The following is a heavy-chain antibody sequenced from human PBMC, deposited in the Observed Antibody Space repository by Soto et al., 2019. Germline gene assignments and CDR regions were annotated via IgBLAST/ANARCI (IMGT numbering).Heavy chain of an antibody. CDR2: ISGSTGTT. Sequence: EVQLLESGGGLVQPGGSLRLSCAASGFTFSTYAMSWVRQAPGKGLEWVSAISGSTGTTYYADSVTGRFTISRDNSKSTLYLQMNSLRAEDTAIYYCAKDSTNAPCSSGRCHYYGVDVWGPGTAVTVSS. J-gene: IGHJ6*02. D-gene: IGHD6-19*01. V-gene: IGHV3-23*01. CDR3: AKDSTNAPCSSGRCHYYGVDV. CDR1: GFTFSTYA.